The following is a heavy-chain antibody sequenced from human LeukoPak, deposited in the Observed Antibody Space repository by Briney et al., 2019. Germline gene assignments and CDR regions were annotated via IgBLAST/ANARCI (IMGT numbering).Heavy chain of an antibody. D-gene: IGHD4-17*01. CDR3: AKGFQTYGELSFDG. CDR2: VSGSASNT. Sequence: GGSLRLSCAASGFIFSNYAMSWVRQAPGKGLEWVSTVSGSASNTYYADSVKGRCTISRDNSKNTLYLQMNSLRADDTAVYYCAKGFQTYGELSFDGWGQGTLVAVSS. J-gene: IGHJ4*02. V-gene: IGHV3-23*01. CDR1: GFIFSNYA.